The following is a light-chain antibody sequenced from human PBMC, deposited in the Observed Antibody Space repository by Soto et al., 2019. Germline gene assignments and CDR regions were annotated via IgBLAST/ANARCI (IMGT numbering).Light chain of an antibody. CDR1: QSVSSTY. Sequence: EIVLTQSPATLSLSPGERATLSCRASQSVSSTYLAWYQQKPGQAPRPLIYDASNRATGIPARFSGSGSGTDFTLTISSLEPEDFAVYYCQQRSNWPRLTFGGGTKVDIK. V-gene: IGKV3-11*01. J-gene: IGKJ4*01. CDR2: DAS. CDR3: QQRSNWPRLT.